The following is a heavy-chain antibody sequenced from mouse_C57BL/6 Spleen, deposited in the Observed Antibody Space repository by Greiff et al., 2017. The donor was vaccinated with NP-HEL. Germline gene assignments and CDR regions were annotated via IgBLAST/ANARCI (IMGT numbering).Heavy chain of an antibody. CDR2: ISYDGSN. Sequence: EVKLVESGPGLVKPSQSLSLTCSVTGYSITSGYYWNWIRQFPGNKLEWMGYISYDGSNNYNPSLKNRISITRDTSKNQFFLKLNSMTTEDTATYYCARQLRLDYAMDYWGQGTSVTVSS. CDR1: GYSITSGYY. J-gene: IGHJ4*01. V-gene: IGHV3-6*01. CDR3: ARQLRLDYAMDY. D-gene: IGHD3-2*02.